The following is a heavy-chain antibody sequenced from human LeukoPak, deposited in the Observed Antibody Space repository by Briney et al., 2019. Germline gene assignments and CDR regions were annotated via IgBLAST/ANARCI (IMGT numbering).Heavy chain of an antibody. V-gene: IGHV4-34*01. CDR3: ARGFGNPFYYYYMDV. Sequence: SETLSLTCAVYGGSFSAYYWSWIRQPPGKGLEWIGEVNHSGSTNYNPSLKSRVTISVDTSKNQFSLRLSSVTAADTAVYYCARGFGNPFYYYYMDVWGKGTTVTVSS. CDR2: VNHSGST. CDR1: GGSFSAYY. J-gene: IGHJ6*03. D-gene: IGHD4-23*01.